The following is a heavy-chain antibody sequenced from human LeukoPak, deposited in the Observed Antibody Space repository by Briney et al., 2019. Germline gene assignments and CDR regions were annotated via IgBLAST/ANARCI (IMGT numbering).Heavy chain of an antibody. D-gene: IGHD1-26*01. CDR2: ISGSGGST. J-gene: IGHJ5*02. V-gene: IGHV3-23*01. CDR1: GFTFSSYE. Sequence: GGSLRLSCAASGFTFSSYEMNWVRQAPGKGLEWVSAISGSGGSTYYAGSVKGRFTISRDNSKNTLYLQMNSLRAEDTAVYYCAKAPVGATPNWFDPWGQGTLVTVSS. CDR3: AKAPVGATPNWFDP.